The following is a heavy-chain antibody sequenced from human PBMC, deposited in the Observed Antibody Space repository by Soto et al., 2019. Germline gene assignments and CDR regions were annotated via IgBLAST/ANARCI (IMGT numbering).Heavy chain of an antibody. V-gene: IGHV1-2*04. Sequence: ASVKVAFEASVYTFTVDYMHWLLQAPRQGLEWMGLINPNSGGTNYSQKFQGWVTMTRDTSISTAYMELRSLRSDDKAVYSCERNPRSSSGDWFDPWGQGTLVTVSS. D-gene: IGHD6-6*01. CDR2: INPNSGGT. J-gene: IGHJ5*02. CDR1: VYTFTVDY. CDR3: ERNPRSSSGDWFDP.